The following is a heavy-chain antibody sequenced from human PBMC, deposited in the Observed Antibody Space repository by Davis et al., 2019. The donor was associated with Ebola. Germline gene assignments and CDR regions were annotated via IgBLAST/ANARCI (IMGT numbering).Heavy chain of an antibody. Sequence: PGGSLRLSCAASGFPFSNYAMHWVRQTPDKGLEWVAVVSHSERERFYADSVKGRFTISRDNSENTLYLQMNSLTADDTSVYYCARAGFDEVLDYWGQGTPVTVS. J-gene: IGHJ4*02. V-gene: IGHV3-30*04. D-gene: IGHD3-3*01. CDR2: VSHSERER. CDR3: ARAGFDEVLDY. CDR1: GFPFSNYA.